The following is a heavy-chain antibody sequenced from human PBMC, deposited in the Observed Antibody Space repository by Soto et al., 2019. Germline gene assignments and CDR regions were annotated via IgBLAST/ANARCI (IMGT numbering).Heavy chain of an antibody. D-gene: IGHD6-19*01. J-gene: IGHJ6*02. V-gene: IGHV3-33*01. CDR3: AREPGIAVAVYYYAMDV. Sequence: QVQLVESGGGVVQPGRSLRLSCAESAFTFSGYGMHWVRQAPGKGLEWVAVIWYDGSNKYYADSVKGRFTISRDNSKNTLYLQMNSLRAEDTAVYYRAREPGIAVAVYYYAMDVWGQGTTVTVSS. CDR2: IWYDGSNK. CDR1: AFTFSGYG.